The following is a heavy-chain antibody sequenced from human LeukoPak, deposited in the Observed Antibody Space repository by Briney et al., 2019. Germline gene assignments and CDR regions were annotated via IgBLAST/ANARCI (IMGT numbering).Heavy chain of an antibody. Sequence: GGSLRLSCAASGFTFSDYHMSWIRKTPGKGLEWVSYISASSTDIHYPDSVKGRFTISRDNSKNTLYLQMNSLRAEDTAVYYCAKGGSGSPVFLYYFDYWGQGTLVTVSS. CDR3: AKGGSGSPVFLYYFDY. V-gene: IGHV3-11*05. D-gene: IGHD3-10*01. CDR1: GFTFSDYH. J-gene: IGHJ4*02. CDR2: ISASSTDI.